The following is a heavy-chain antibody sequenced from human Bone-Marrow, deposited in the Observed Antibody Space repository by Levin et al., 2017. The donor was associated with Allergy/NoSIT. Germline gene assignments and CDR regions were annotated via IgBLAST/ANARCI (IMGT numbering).Heavy chain of an antibody. Sequence: SETLSLTCTVSGGSVSSGSYYWSWIRQPPGKGLEWIGYIYYSGSTNYNPSLKSRVTISVDTSKNQFSLKLSSVTAADTAVYYCARDDRSPGYYGMDVWGQGTTVTVSS. CDR2: IYYSGST. CDR1: GGSVSSGSYY. D-gene: IGHD1-26*01. J-gene: IGHJ6*02. CDR3: ARDDRSPGYYGMDV. V-gene: IGHV4-61*01.